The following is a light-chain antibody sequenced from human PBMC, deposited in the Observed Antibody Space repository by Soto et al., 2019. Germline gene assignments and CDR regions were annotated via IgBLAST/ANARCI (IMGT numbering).Light chain of an antibody. V-gene: IGKV1-5*03. CDR3: QQSYSSPPT. CDR1: QSISIW. CDR2: KAS. J-gene: IGKJ1*01. Sequence: DIQMTQSPSTLSASVGDRVTITCRASQSISIWLAWYQQKPGKAPKLLIYKASSLESGVPSRFSGSGSGTEFTLTISSLQPEDFATYYCQQSYSSPPTFGQGTKVDIK.